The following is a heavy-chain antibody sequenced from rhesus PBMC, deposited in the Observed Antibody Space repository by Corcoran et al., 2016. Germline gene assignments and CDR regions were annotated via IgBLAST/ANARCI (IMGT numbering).Heavy chain of an antibody. V-gene: IGHV4S10*01. Sequence: QVQLQESGPGVVKPSETLSLTCAVSGGSIRVSYRWSCIRQPPGTGLEWIGYIYGSSTSTNYNPSLKSRVTISKDTSKNQFSLKLSSVTAADTAVYYCARVSSGWSDYFDYWGQGVLVTVSS. CDR3: ARVSSGWSDYFDY. J-gene: IGHJ4*01. D-gene: IGHD6S26*01. CDR2: IYGSSTST. CDR1: GGSIRVSYR.